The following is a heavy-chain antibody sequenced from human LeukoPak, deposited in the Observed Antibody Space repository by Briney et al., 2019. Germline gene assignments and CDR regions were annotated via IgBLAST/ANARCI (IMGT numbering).Heavy chain of an antibody. CDR3: ASSSPYPSIAAADLPPY. J-gene: IGHJ4*02. CDR1: GFTFSSYG. CDR2: ISYDGSNK. D-gene: IGHD6-13*01. V-gene: IGHV3-30*03. Sequence: PGGSLRLSCAASGFTFSSYGTHWVRQAPGKGLEWVAVISYDGSNKYYADSVKGRFTISRDNSKNTLYLQMNSLRAEDTAVYYCASSSPYPSIAAADLPPYWGQGTLVTVSS.